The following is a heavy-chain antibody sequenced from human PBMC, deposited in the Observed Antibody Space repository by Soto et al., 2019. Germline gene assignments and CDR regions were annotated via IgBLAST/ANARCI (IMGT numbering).Heavy chain of an antibody. Sequence: QVQLVQSGAEVKKPGSSVKVSCKASGGTFSSYAISWVRQAPGQGLEWMGGIIPIFGTANYAQKFQGRVTITADESTSTAYMELSSLRSEDTDVYYCARDLGDYNYLTLAYWGQGTLVTVSS. V-gene: IGHV1-69*12. CDR3: ARDLGDYNYLTLAY. CDR2: IIPIFGTA. J-gene: IGHJ4*02. D-gene: IGHD4-17*01. CDR1: GGTFSSYA.